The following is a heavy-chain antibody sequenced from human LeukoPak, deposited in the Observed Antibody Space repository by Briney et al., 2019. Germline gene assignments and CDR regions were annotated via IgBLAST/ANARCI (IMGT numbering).Heavy chain of an antibody. J-gene: IGHJ4*02. CDR2: MNPNSGNT. D-gene: IGHD5-18*01. Sequence: ASVKVSCKASGYTFTSYDINWVRQATGQGLEWMGWMNPNSGNTGYAQKFQGRVTITRNTSISTAYMELSSLRSEDTAVYYCARGRLPPGQLWLSYWGQGTLVTVSS. V-gene: IGHV1-8*03. CDR1: GYTFTSYD. CDR3: ARGRLPPGQLWLSY.